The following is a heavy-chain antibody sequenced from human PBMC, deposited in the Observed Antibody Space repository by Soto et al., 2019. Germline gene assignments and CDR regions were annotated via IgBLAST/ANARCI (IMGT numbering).Heavy chain of an antibody. D-gene: IGHD3-10*02. CDR1: GFPFSAFY. V-gene: IGHV3-11*05. CDR2: ISTSGTSA. Sequence: QVQLEESGGGLVKPGGSLRLSCAGSGFPFSAFYMSWVRQAPGKGLEYISYISTSGTSANNPDSVTGRFNISRDNSKNSLFLQRTSRRTEDTAVYYCASVRGAVTGQDFDHWGQGALVTVSS. J-gene: IGHJ4*02. CDR3: ASVRGAVTGQDFDH.